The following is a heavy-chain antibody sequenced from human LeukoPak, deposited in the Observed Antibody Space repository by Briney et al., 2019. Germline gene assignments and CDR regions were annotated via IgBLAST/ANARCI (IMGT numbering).Heavy chain of an antibody. V-gene: IGHV3-33*01. CDR2: IWYDGSNQ. Sequence: PGRSLRLSCAASGFTFRNHGMHWVRQAPGKGLEWVAVIWYDGSNQYYADSVKGRFTISRDNSKNTLYLQMNGLRGEDTALYYCARDREARFLDYWGQGTLITVSS. CDR1: GFTFRNHG. CDR3: ARDREARFLDY. J-gene: IGHJ4*02. D-gene: IGHD1-26*01.